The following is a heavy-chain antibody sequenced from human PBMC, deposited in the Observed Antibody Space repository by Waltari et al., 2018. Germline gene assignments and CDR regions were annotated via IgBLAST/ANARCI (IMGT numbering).Heavy chain of an antibody. CDR2: IYYSGTT. V-gene: IGHV4-30-4*08. CDR1: GGTISSGDYY. Sequence: QVHLQESGPGLVKPSQTLSLTCTVSGGTISSGDYYWSWIRQPPGKGLEWIGYIYYSGTTYYNPSLKSRVTISLDTSKNQFSLKLISVTAADAAVYYCARDRGGDCSSTSCSDYFDYWGQGTLVTVSS. D-gene: IGHD2-2*01. CDR3: ARDRGGDCSSTSCSDYFDY. J-gene: IGHJ4*02.